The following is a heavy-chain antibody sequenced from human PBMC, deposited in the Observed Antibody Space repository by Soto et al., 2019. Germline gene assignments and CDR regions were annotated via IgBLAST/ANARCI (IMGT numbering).Heavy chain of an antibody. J-gene: IGHJ5*02. CDR3: ARDVNSSHNGLDL. CDR2: IYYTGRT. CDR1: GGSLKSGGYY. D-gene: IGHD6-13*01. V-gene: IGHV4-31*02. Sequence: QVQLQESGPGLVKPSQTLSLTCTVSGGSLKSGGYYWSWIRQHPGRGLEWIGYIYYTGRTYYNPSLESRIPFSVDTSKNQVSLKLSSVTAADTAVYYCARDVNSSHNGLDLWGHGTLVTVSS.